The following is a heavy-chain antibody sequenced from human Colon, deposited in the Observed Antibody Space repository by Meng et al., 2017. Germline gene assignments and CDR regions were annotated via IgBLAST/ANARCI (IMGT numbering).Heavy chain of an antibody. D-gene: IGHD1-26*01. CDR3: ARVEVGITSGDY. J-gene: IGHJ4*02. V-gene: IGHV1-8*01. CDR1: EYTFTSYD. CDR2: MNPNSGNT. Sequence: QVQLVQSGAEVKKPGDSVKVSCKASEYTFTSYDINWVRQATGQGLEWMGWMNPNSGNTGYAQKFQGRVTMTRNTAISTAYMELSRLRSEDTAVYYCARVEVGITSGDYWGQGTLVTVSS.